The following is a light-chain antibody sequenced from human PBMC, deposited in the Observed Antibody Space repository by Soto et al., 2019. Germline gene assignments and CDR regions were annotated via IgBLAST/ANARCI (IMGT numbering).Light chain of an antibody. CDR1: QSVGSSY. Sequence: EIGLTQSPGTLSLSPGERATLSCRLSQSVGSSYLAWYQQKPGQAPRLLIYGASSRATGIPDRFSGSGSGTEFTLTISRLEPDDFAVYYCQQYGSSPTTFGQGTKVDI. J-gene: IGKJ1*01. CDR3: QQYGSSPTT. V-gene: IGKV3-20*01. CDR2: GAS.